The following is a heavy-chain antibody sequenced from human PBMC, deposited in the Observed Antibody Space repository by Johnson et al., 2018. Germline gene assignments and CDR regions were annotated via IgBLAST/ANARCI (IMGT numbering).Heavy chain of an antibody. CDR3: ARHAVNYFYYMDV. J-gene: IGHJ6*03. Sequence: QVQLQESGPGLVKPSETLSLTCTVSGGSISSYYWSWIRPPPGKGLEWIAYIPYSGRTNYTPSLESRVTISVHTSKNQFSLKLSSVTAADTAVYYCARHAVNYFYYMDVWGKGTTVTVSS. CDR2: IPYSGRT. CDR1: GGSISSYY. D-gene: IGHD4-17*01. V-gene: IGHV4-59*01.